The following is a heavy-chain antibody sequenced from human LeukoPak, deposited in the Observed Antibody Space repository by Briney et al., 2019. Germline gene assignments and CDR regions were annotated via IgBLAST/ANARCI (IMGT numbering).Heavy chain of an antibody. Sequence: SQTLSLTCAISGDSIFTNNVAWNWIRQSPSRGLEWLGRTYYRSKWSFDYAVCVKSRITINADTSKNQFSLQLSSVTPEDTAVYYCARGKYTSFDNWGQGTLVTVSS. CDR2: TYYRSKWSF. CDR1: GDSIFTNNVA. CDR3: ARGKYTSFDN. D-gene: IGHD6-6*01. J-gene: IGHJ4*02. V-gene: IGHV6-1*01.